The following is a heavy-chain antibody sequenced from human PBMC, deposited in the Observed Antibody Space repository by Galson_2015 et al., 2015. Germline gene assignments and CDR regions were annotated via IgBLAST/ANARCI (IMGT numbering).Heavy chain of an antibody. V-gene: IGHV3-53*01. CDR3: ARRELPGYGYGYSAFNI. Sequence: LRLSCAASGITVSSNYMTWVRQAPGKGLEWVSIIYAGDSTYYADSVKGRFTISRDNSKNTVNLQMNRLRAEDTAVYFCARRELPGYGYGYSAFNIWGQGTMVTVSS. D-gene: IGHD5-18*01. CDR1: GITVSSNY. J-gene: IGHJ3*02. CDR2: IYAGDST.